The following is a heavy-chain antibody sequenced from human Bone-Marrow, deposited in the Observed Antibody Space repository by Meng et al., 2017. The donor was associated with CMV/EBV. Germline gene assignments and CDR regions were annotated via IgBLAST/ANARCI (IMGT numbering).Heavy chain of an antibody. V-gene: IGHV3-23*03. J-gene: IGHJ6*02. CDR2: IYSGGSST. CDR1: GFTFNSYA. D-gene: IGHD2-2*01. CDR3: ARDQVIVVVPAAMSPYYYYGMDV. Sequence: GESLKISCAASGFTFNSYAMSWVRQAPGKGLEWVSVIYSGGSSTYYADSVKGRFTISRDNAKNSLYLQMNSLRAEDTAVYYCARDQVIVVVPAAMSPYYYYGMDVWGQGTTVTVSS.